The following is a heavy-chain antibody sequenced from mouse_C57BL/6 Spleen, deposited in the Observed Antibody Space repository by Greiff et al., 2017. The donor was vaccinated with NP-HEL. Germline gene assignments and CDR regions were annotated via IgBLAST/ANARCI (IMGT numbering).Heavy chain of an antibody. CDR2: IYPGGGYT. CDR1: GYTFTNYW. D-gene: IGHD1-2*01. CDR3: ARSGYWGYDY. V-gene: IGHV1-63*01. Sequence: QVHVKQSGAELVRPGTSVKMSCKASGYTFTNYWIGWAKQRPGHGLEWIGDIYPGGGYTNYNEKFKGKATLTADKSSSTAYMQLSSLTSEDSAIFYRARSGYWGYDYWGQGTTLTVSS. J-gene: IGHJ2*01.